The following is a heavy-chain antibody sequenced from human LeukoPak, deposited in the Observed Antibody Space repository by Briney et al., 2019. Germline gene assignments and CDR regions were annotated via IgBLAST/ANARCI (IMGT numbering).Heavy chain of an antibody. D-gene: IGHD6-13*01. J-gene: IGHJ4*02. V-gene: IGHV3-23*01. CDR3: AKVYSSSWFPIQFFFDY. Sequence: GGSLRLSCTASGFTFSSYAMSWVRQAPGKGLEWVSAISGSGGSTYYADSVKGQFTISRDNSKNTLYLQMNSLRAEDTAVYYCAKVYSSSWFPIQFFFDYWGQGTLVTVSS. CDR1: GFTFSSYA. CDR2: ISGSGGST.